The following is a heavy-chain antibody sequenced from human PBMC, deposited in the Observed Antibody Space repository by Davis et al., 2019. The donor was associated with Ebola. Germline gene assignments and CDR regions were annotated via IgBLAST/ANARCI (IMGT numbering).Heavy chain of an antibody. V-gene: IGHV1-18*01. CDR1: GYTFTNYG. D-gene: IGHD3-22*01. J-gene: IGHJ4*02. Sequence: ASVKVSCKASGYTFTNYGINWVRQSPGQGLEWLGWITPYDSKTNYAQNFQGRLTLTTDTSTNTAYMELRSLRSDDTAVYYCARGLRYDSSDYWGQGTLVTVSS. CDR2: ITPYDSKT. CDR3: ARGLRYDSSDY.